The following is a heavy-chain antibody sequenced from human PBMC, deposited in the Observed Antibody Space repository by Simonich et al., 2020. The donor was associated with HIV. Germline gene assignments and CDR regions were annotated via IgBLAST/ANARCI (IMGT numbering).Heavy chain of an antibody. J-gene: IGHJ4*02. CDR2: INHSGST. CDR1: GGSFNGYY. D-gene: IGHD5-12*01. CDR3: ARRSGYDLDY. Sequence: QVQLQESGPGLVKPSETLSLTCAVYGGSFNGYYWTWIRQPPGKGLEWLGEINHSGSTDYNPSLKSRVTISVDTSKNQFSLKLSSVTAADTAVFYCARRSGYDLDYWGQGTLVTVSS. V-gene: IGHV4-34*01.